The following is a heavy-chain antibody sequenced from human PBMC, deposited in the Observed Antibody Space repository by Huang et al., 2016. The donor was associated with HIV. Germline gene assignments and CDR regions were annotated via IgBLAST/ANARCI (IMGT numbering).Heavy chain of an antibody. V-gene: IGHV4-39*01. J-gene: IGHJ4*02. CDR1: GDFISSTNFY. D-gene: IGHD6-13*01. Sequence: QLQLQESGPGQVKPSETLSLTCTVSGDFISSTNFYWGWIRQSPGTGLEWVGSVYQSGSTNSNPSRKSRVTLSVDTSRNQFSLRLNSVTAADTAVYYCASQHIGAAATWFWGRGTQVAVSS. CDR3: ASQHIGAAATWF. CDR2: VYQSGST.